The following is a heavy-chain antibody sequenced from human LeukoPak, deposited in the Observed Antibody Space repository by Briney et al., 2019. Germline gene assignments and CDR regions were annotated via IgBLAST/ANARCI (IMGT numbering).Heavy chain of an antibody. D-gene: IGHD2-21*02. J-gene: IGHJ1*01. Sequence: GGSLRLSCVVSGFTFNRCWMNWVRQAPGKGLEWVAHINPDGRDTYYVDSVKGRFTISRDNAQNSMYLQMNSLRAEDTAVYYCTSWGDTTAEYFQRWGQGTLVTVSS. CDR2: INPDGRDT. CDR3: TSWGDTTAEYFQR. CDR1: GFTFNRCW. V-gene: IGHV3-7*01.